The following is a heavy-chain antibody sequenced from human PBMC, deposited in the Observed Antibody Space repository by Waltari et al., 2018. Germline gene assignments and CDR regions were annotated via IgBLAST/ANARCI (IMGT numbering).Heavy chain of an antibody. CDR2: ISGNGANT. CDR1: GFTFSSYA. D-gene: IGHD6-13*01. V-gene: IGHV3-23*04. Sequence: EVQLVESGGGLVQPGGSLRLSCAASGFTFSSYAMSWVRQVPGTGLDWVSSISGNGANTYYADSVKGRFTISRDNSKNTLFLQMDSLRAEDTAVYYCAKALTLSSTWDMHWGQGTLVTVSS. CDR3: AKALTLSSTWDMH. J-gene: IGHJ4*02.